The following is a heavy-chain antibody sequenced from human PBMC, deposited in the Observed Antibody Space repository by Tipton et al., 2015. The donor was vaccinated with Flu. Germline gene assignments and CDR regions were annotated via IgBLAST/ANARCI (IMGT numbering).Heavy chain of an antibody. CDR1: GGSFSGYY. Sequence: TLSLTCAVYGGSFSGYYWSWIRQPPGKGLEWIGYIYYSGSTNYNPSLKSRVTISVDTSKNQFSLKLSSVTAADTAVYYCARSPNGVTTPHYFDYWGQGTLVTVSS. CDR2: IYYSGST. D-gene: IGHD4-17*01. J-gene: IGHJ4*02. V-gene: IGHV4-59*01. CDR3: ARSPNGVTTPHYFDY.